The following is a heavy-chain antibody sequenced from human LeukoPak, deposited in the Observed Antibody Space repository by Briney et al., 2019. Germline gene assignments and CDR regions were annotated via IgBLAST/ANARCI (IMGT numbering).Heavy chain of an antibody. Sequence: GGSLRLSCAASGFTFSNSAMSWVRQAPGKGLEWVSGFTRNDETTSYADSVKGRFTISRDNSRDTLYLQMNSLTAEDTAVYYCAKVKVVGYSTFDYWGQGTLVTVSP. J-gene: IGHJ4*02. D-gene: IGHD3-22*01. CDR1: GFTFSNSA. CDR2: FTRNDETT. CDR3: AKVKVVGYSTFDY. V-gene: IGHV3-23*01.